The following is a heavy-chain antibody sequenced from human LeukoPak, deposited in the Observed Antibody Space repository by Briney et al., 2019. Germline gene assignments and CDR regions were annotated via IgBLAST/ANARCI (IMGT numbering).Heavy chain of an antibody. CDR1: GYSISTGYY. Sequence: SETLSLTCTVSGYSISTGYYWDWIRQPPGEGLEWIGSIYHSGSTYYNPSLKGRVTISRDTSKNQFSLKLSSVTAADTAVYYCARFDSNYALYYFDYWGQGTLVTVSS. CDR3: ARFDSNYALYYFDY. D-gene: IGHD4-11*01. V-gene: IGHV4-38-2*02. J-gene: IGHJ4*02. CDR2: IYHSGST.